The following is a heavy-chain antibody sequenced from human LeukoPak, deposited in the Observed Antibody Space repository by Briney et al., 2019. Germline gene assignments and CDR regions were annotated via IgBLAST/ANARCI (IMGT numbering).Heavy chain of an antibody. J-gene: IGHJ6*03. CDR2: IYPGDSDT. CDR3: ARRGYSYGSHYYYYMDV. CDR1: GYSFTSYW. Sequence: GESLKISCKGSGYSFTSYWIGWVRQMPGKGLEWMGIIYPGDSDTRYSPSFQGQVTISADKSISTAYLQWSSLKASDTAMYYCARRGYSYGSHYYYYMDVWGKGTTVTVSS. V-gene: IGHV5-51*01. D-gene: IGHD5-18*01.